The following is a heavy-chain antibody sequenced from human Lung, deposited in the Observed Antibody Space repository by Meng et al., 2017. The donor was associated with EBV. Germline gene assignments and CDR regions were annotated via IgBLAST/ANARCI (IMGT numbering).Heavy chain of an antibody. CDR2: ISGDNSAT. J-gene: IGHJ4*02. CDR1: GYTFTNYG. V-gene: IGHV1-18*01. Sequence: VQLVQSGAEVKQAGASVMVSCKTSGYTFTNYGLSWVRQAPGQGLEYMGRISGDNSATISPQNHQGRIIMTTDTTTNIAYMQMRSLRADATAVYYSASEADGATCDYWGQGTLVTVSS. D-gene: IGHD1-26*01. CDR3: ASEADGATCDY.